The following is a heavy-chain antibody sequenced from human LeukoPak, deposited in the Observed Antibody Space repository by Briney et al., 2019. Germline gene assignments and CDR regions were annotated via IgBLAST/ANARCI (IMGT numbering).Heavy chain of an antibody. CDR2: IGTAGDT. CDR3: ARLPRSGGNLSYGMDV. Sequence: GGSLRLSCAASGFTFSSYDMHWVRQATGKGLEWVSAIGTAGDTYYPGSVKGRFTISRENAKNSLYLQMNSLRAGDTAVYYCARLPRSGGNLSYGMDVWGQGTTVTVSS. J-gene: IGHJ6*02. V-gene: IGHV3-13*01. D-gene: IGHD2-15*01. CDR1: GFTFSSYD.